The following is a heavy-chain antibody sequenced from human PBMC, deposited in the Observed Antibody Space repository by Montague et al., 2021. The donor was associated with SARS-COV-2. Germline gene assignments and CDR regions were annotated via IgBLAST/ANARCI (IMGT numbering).Heavy chain of an antibody. J-gene: IGHJ5*01. D-gene: IGHD2-21*01. V-gene: IGHV4-59*12. Sequence: SETLSLTCTVSFGSISTYFWSWIRQPPGKGLEWIRLIFYNGSTNYNPSLERRVSISVDTSKNQFSLKLSSVTAADTAVYYCARRDAWAYCGDECYRRWFDSWGQGPLSPSPQ. CDR3: ARRDAWAYCGDECYRRWFDS. CDR1: FGSISTYF. CDR2: IFYNGST.